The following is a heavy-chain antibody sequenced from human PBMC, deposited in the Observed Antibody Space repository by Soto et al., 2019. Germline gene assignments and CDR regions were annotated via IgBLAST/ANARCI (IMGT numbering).Heavy chain of an antibody. J-gene: IGHJ6*02. CDR2: IAHDGSNA. Sequence: QVQLVESGGGVVQPGGSLRLSCAASGFTFRNHAMHWVRQAPGKGLECLAVIAHDGSNAFYRDSVKGRFTVSRDNSKNTLYLYMNSLRSEETGVYYCARGDREDILVVVGARPGEYGTDMWGPGTAVIVSS. V-gene: IGHV3-30-3*01. CDR3: ARGDREDILVVVGARPGEYGTDM. CDR1: GFTFRNHA. D-gene: IGHD2-15*01.